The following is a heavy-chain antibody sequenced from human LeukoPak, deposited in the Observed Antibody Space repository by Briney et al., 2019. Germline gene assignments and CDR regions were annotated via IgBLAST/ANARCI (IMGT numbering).Heavy chain of an antibody. D-gene: IGHD6-13*01. J-gene: IGHJ4*02. V-gene: IGHV1-2*02. Sequence: ASVKVSCKASGYNFIGYYMHWVRQAPGQGLEWMGLINPNSGGTNYAQKFQGRVTMTRDTSISTAYMELSRLRSDDTAVYYCARRIAAAGTDDWGQGTLVTVSS. CDR1: GYNFIGYY. CDR3: ARRIAAAGTDD. CDR2: INPNSGGT.